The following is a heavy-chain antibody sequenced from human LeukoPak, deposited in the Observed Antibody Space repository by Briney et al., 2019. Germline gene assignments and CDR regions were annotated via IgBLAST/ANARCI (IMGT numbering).Heavy chain of an antibody. Sequence: GGTLRLSCAASGFTFSNYGMHWVRQAPGKGLEWVAVNCYDGSNKYYADSVKGRITIPRDNSKNTLYLQMNSLRAEDTAVYYCARDLVDTAMVFDYWGQGTLVTVSS. J-gene: IGHJ4*02. D-gene: IGHD5-18*01. CDR1: GFTFSNYG. CDR3: ARDLVDTAMVFDY. V-gene: IGHV3-33*01. CDR2: NCYDGSNK.